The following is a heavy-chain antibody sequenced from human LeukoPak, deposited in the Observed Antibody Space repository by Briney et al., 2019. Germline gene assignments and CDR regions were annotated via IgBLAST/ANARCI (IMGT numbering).Heavy chain of an antibody. D-gene: IGHD6-13*01. V-gene: IGHV3-43D*03. J-gene: IGHJ4*02. Sequence: GGSLRLSCAASGFTFDDYAMHWVRQAPGKGLEWVSLISWDVGSTHYADSVKGRFTISRDNSENSLYLQMNSLRAEDTALYYCAKTTSSWYYFDYWGQGTLVTVSS. CDR1: GFTFDDYA. CDR2: ISWDVGST. CDR3: AKTTSSWYYFDY.